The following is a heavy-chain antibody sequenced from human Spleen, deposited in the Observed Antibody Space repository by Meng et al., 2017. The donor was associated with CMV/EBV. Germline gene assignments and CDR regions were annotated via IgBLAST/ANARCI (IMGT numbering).Heavy chain of an antibody. D-gene: IGHD3-3*01. V-gene: IGHV3-74*01. CDR1: GITFSRYA. J-gene: IGHJ3*02. CDR2: INPDGSNT. CDR3: ASLPWSGNSPDTFDI. Sequence: GESLKISCAVSGITFSRYAMSWVRQAPGKGLEWVSRINPDGSNTVYADSVRGRFTISRDNAKNALSLQMNSLRPEDTAVYYCASLPWSGNSPDTFDIWGQGTMVTVSS.